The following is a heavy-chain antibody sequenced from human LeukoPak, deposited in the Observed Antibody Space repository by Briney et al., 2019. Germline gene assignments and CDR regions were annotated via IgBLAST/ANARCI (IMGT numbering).Heavy chain of an antibody. D-gene: IGHD3-10*01. Sequence: PGGALRLSCAASGVTFRNAWMTWVRQAPGKGLEWVGRIKSETDGGKTDYAAPVKGRFTILRDNSKNTLYLQMNSLKTEDTAAHYCNTDDRKGSTYGYWGQGTLVTVSS. CDR3: NTDDRKGSTYGY. J-gene: IGHJ4*02. CDR2: IKSETDGGKT. CDR1: GVTFRNAW. V-gene: IGHV3-15*01.